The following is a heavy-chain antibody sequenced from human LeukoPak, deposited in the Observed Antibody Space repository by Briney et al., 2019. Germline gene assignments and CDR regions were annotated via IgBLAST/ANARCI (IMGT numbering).Heavy chain of an antibody. D-gene: IGHD3-9*01. Sequence: SETLSLTCTVSGGSIRSYYWSWIRQPPGKGLEWVGYIYDSGSTSYNPSLKSRVTISVDTSKNQFSLRVTSVTAADTAVYYCARSKDILTGYCFDYWGQGTLVTVSS. CDR2: IYDSGST. V-gene: IGHV4-59*01. J-gene: IGHJ4*02. CDR1: GGSIRSYY. CDR3: ARSKDILTGYCFDY.